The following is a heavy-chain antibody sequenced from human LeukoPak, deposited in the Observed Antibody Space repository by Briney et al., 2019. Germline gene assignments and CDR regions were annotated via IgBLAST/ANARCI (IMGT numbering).Heavy chain of an antibody. Sequence: SGPTLVHPTPPLTLTCTFSGFSLSTSGVGVGWIRQPPGKALEWLALIYLNHDKRYSPSLKSRLTITKDTSKNQLVLTMTNMDPVDTATYYCAHSSHDFWSDVSWFDPWGQGTLVTVSS. D-gene: IGHD3-3*01. CDR3: AHSSHDFWSDVSWFDP. J-gene: IGHJ5*02. CDR1: GFSLSTSGVG. V-gene: IGHV2-5*01. CDR2: IYLNHDK.